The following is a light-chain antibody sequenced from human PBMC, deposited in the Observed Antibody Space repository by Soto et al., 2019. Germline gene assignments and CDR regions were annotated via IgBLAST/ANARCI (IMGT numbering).Light chain of an antibody. Sequence: EIVLTQSPGTLSLSPGERATLSCRASQSVSNNSLAWYQQTPGPAPRLLIYGASNRATGIPDRFSGSGSGTAFTLTISRLEPEAFAVYYCQQYGSSCTFGPGTKVEIK. J-gene: IGKJ1*01. V-gene: IGKV3-20*01. CDR2: GAS. CDR3: QQYGSSCT. CDR1: QSVSNNS.